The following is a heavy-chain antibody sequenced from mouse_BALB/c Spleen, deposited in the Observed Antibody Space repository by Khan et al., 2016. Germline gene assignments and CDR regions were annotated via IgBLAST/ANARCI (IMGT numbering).Heavy chain of an antibody. Sequence: QVQLKQSGPVLVRPGDSVKISCKGSGYTFTSYAMHWVQQTHAKSLEWIGVISTYCSNTYNSPIFKGKATMTVDKSTSTVYLNLASFTSEASAIYCCARDYINYAMDYWGQGTSVTVSS. V-gene: IGHV1S137*01. J-gene: IGHJ4*01. CDR2: ISTYCSNT. D-gene: IGHD2-12*01. CDR3: ARDYINYAMDY. CDR1: GYTFTSYA.